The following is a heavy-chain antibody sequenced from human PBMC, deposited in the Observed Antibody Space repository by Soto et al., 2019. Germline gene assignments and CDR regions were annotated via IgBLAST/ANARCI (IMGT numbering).Heavy chain of an antibody. D-gene: IGHD2-2*01. CDR1: GFTFSSFG. Sequence: QVQLVESGGGVVQPGRSLRLSCAASGFTFSSFGMHWVRQAPGKGLEWVALISYDGSDEYYRDSVKGRFTISRDNSKNTLFLQVNSLIPEDTAVYYCGKDTSPGVSASSSDYWGQGALVTVSS. J-gene: IGHJ4*02. CDR3: GKDTSPGVSASSSDY. V-gene: IGHV3-30*18. CDR2: ISYDGSDE.